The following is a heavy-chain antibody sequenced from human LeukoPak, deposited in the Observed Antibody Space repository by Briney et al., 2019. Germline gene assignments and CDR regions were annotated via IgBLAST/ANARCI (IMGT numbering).Heavy chain of an antibody. J-gene: IGHJ1*01. CDR2: VFYTGRS. CDR1: GGSISNANYY. Sequence: SETLSLTCTVSGGSISNANYYWGWVRHPPGKSLEWIGSVFYTGRSVSNPSLKSRVTMSVDRSKNQFSLNLNSLTAADSAMFFCARHTEVSSTPVAYFEVWGQGTQVIVSS. CDR3: ARHTEVSSTPVAYFEV. D-gene: IGHD4-23*01. V-gene: IGHV4-39*01.